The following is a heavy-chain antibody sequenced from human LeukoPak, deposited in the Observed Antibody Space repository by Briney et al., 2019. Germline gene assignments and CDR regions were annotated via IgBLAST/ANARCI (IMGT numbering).Heavy chain of an antibody. CDR2: ISGSGGST. CDR3: AKDMVRGGDGYNPC. Sequence: GGSLRLSCAASGFTFSSYGMSWVRQAPGKGLEWVSAISGSGGSTYYADSVKGQFTISRDNSKNTLYLQMNSLRAEDTAVYYCAKDMVRGGDGYNPCWGQGTLVTVSS. CDR1: GFTFSSYG. D-gene: IGHD5-24*01. J-gene: IGHJ4*02. V-gene: IGHV3-23*01.